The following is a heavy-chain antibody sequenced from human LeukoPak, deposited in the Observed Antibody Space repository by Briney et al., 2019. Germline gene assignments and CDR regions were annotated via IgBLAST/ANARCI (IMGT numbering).Heavy chain of an antibody. Sequence: SETLSLTCTVSGGSISSSSHYWGWIRQPPGKGLEWIGSIYNNGSTYYNPSLKRRVTISVDTSKNQFSLQLSSVTAADTAVYYCAPPFGEEYGYWGQGTLVTVSS. CDR3: APPFGEEYGY. CDR1: GGSISSSSHY. CDR2: IYNNGST. V-gene: IGHV4-39*07. J-gene: IGHJ4*02. D-gene: IGHD3-10*01.